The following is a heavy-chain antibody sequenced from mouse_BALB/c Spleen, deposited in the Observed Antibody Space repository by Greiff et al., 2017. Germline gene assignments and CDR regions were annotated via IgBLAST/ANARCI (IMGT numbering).Heavy chain of an antibody. V-gene: IGHV5-4*02. CDR2: ISDGGSYT. CDR1: GFTFSDYY. CDR3: ARDGGNAWFAY. J-gene: IGHJ3*01. Sequence: EVKLVESGGGLVKPGGSLKLSCAASGFTFSDYYMYWVRQTPEKRLEWVATISDGGSYTYYPDSVKGRFTISRDNAKNNLYLQMSSLKSEDTAMYYCARDGGNAWFAYWGQGTLVTVSA. D-gene: IGHD2-1*01.